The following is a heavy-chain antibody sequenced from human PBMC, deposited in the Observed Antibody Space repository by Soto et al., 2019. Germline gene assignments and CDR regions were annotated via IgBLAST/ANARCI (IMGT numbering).Heavy chain of an antibody. V-gene: IGHV3-15*07. CDR3: TTGRYGYYDAFDI. CDR1: GFTFSNAW. J-gene: IGHJ3*02. Sequence: EVQLVESGGGLVKPGGSLRLSCAASGFTFSNAWMNWVRQAPGKGLGWVGRIKSKTDGGTTDYAAPVKGRLTISREESNNTLYLQMNSLKTEDTAVYYFTTGRYGYYDAFDIWGRGTMVTASS. CDR2: IKSKTDGGTT. D-gene: IGHD4-17*01.